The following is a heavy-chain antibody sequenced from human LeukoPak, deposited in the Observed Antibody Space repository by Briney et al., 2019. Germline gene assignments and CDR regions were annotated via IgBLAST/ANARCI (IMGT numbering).Heavy chain of an antibody. CDR2: IKQDGSEK. J-gene: IGHJ4*02. CDR3: ARPETNDFWSGYSPYYFDC. CDR1: GFTFSSYW. D-gene: IGHD3-3*01. V-gene: IGHV3-7*01. Sequence: GGSLRLSCAASGFTFSSYWMSWVRQAPGKGLEWVANIKQDGSEKYYVDSVKGRFTISRDNAKNSLYLQMNSLRAEDTAVYYCARPETNDFWSGYSPYYFDCWGQGTLVTVSS.